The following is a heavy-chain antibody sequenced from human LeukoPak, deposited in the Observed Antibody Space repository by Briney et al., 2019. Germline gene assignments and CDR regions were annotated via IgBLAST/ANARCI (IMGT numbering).Heavy chain of an antibody. Sequence: SQTLSLTCAISGDSVSSNSAAWNWIRQSPSRGLEWLGRTYYRSKWYNDHAVSVKSRITINPDTSKNQFSLQLNSVTPEDTAVYYCARGRRRDGYNLGVHFDYWGQGTLVTVSS. CDR1: GDSVSSNSAA. V-gene: IGHV6-1*01. D-gene: IGHD5-24*01. J-gene: IGHJ4*02. CDR2: TYYRSKWYN. CDR3: ARGRRRDGYNLGVHFDY.